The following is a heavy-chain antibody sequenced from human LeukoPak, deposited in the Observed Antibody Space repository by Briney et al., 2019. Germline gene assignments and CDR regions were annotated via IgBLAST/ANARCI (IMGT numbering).Heavy chain of an antibody. CDR2: ISGSGVTT. J-gene: IGHJ1*01. D-gene: IGHD1-26*01. CDR3: AKKVVVGATSPYSDFQD. CDR1: GFTFSSYA. Sequence: GGSLRLSCVASGFTFSSYAMSWVRQAPGEGREGGSAISGSGVTTHYAGSVKGRFSISRDNSKNTLYLQMNSMRAEDTALYYCAKKVVVGATSPYSDFQDWGQGTLVTVSS. V-gene: IGHV3-23*01.